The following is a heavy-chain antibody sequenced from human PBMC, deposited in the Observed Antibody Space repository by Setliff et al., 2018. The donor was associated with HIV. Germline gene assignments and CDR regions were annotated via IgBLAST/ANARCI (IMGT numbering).Heavy chain of an antibody. J-gene: IGHJ4*02. Sequence: LRLSCAASGFTFSDYYMTWIRQAPGKGLEWVSYISPNGNSMYYADSVKGRFTISRDNAKNSLYLQMNSLRAEDTALYYCAKDPGNGAVDYWGQGTLVTVSS. CDR1: GFTFSDYY. CDR3: AKDPGNGAVDY. CDR2: ISPNGNSM. V-gene: IGHV3-11*04.